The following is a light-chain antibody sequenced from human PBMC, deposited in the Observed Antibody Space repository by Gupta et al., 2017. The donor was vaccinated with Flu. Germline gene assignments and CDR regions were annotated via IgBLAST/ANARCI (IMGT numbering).Light chain of an antibody. CDR2: EVS. V-gene: IGLV2-18*02. Sequence: SATISRTGTSSDIGTYNRVSWYQQAPGTAPKLMIYEVSNRPAGVPDRFSGSKSGNTASLTISGLQGEDEADYYCSSYTSSYTFVFGTGTKVTVL. J-gene: IGLJ1*01. CDR3: SSYTSSYTFV. CDR1: SSDIGTYNR.